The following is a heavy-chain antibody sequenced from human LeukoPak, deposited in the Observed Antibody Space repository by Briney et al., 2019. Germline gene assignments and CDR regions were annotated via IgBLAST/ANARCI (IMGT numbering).Heavy chain of an antibody. CDR1: GFTFSSYA. Sequence: GGSLRLSCAASGFTFSSYAMSWVRQAPGKGLEWVSAISGSGGSTYYADSVKGRFTISRDNSKNTLYLQVNSLRAEDTAVYYCAKDRTPYGDYEGYWGQGTLVTVSS. J-gene: IGHJ4*02. V-gene: IGHV3-23*01. CDR2: ISGSGGST. CDR3: AKDRTPYGDYEGY. D-gene: IGHD4-17*01.